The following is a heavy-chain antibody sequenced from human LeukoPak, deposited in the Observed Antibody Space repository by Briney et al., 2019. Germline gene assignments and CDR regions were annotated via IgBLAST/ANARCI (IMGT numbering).Heavy chain of an antibody. D-gene: IGHD6-13*01. V-gene: IGHV1-2*02. Sequence: ASVKVSCKASGYTFTGYYMHWVRQAPGQGLEWMGWINPNSGGTNYAQKFQGRVTMTRDTSISTAYMELSRLRSDDAAVYYCARDTEAAGNWFDPWGQGTLVTVSS. CDR1: GYTFTGYY. CDR3: ARDTEAAGNWFDP. J-gene: IGHJ5*02. CDR2: INPNSGGT.